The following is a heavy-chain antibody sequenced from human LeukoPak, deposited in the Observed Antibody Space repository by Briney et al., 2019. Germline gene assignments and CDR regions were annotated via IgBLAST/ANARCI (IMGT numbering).Heavy chain of an antibody. D-gene: IGHD4-17*01. CDR3: ARVVAEGHGPN. V-gene: IGHV4-34*01. Sequence: PSESLSLTCAVYGGAFSGYYWSWIRQPPGKGLEWIGEINHSGSTNYNPSLKSRVTVSVDTSKSQFSLKLNSVTAADTAVYYCARVVAEGHGPNWGQGTLVTVSS. J-gene: IGHJ4*02. CDR1: GGAFSGYY. CDR2: INHSGST.